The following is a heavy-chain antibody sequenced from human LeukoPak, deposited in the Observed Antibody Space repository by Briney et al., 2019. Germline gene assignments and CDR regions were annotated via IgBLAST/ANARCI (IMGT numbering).Heavy chain of an antibody. D-gene: IGHD3-3*01. CDR2: ISSSGSTI. V-gene: IGHV3-48*03. Sequence: PGRSLRLSCAASGFTFSSYEMNWVRQAPGKGLEWVSYISSSGSTIYYADSVKGRFTISRDNAKNSLYLQMNSLRAEDTAVYYCARHNYDFWSVYMDVWGKGTTVTVSS. J-gene: IGHJ6*03. CDR1: GFTFSSYE. CDR3: ARHNYDFWSVYMDV.